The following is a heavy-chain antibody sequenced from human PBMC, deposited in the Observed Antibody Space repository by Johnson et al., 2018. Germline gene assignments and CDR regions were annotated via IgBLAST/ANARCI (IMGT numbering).Heavy chain of an antibody. J-gene: IGHJ3*02. Sequence: QVQLVESGAEVKKXGASXKVXCKASGYTFTSYDINWVRQATGQGLEWMGWMNPNSGNTGYAQKFQGRVTMTRNTSISTAYMELSSLRSEDTAVYYCANLDRWELLHAFDIWGQGTMVTVSS. CDR1: GYTFTSYD. D-gene: IGHD1-26*01. V-gene: IGHV1-8*01. CDR3: ANLDRWELLHAFDI. CDR2: MNPNSGNT.